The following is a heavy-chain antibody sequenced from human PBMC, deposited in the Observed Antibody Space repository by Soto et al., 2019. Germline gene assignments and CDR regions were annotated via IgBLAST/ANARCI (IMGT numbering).Heavy chain of an antibody. V-gene: IGHV1-18*01. J-gene: IGHJ6*02. CDR1: GYSFTTYG. Sequence: QVQLVQSRGEVKKPGASVKVSCKTSGYSFTTYGFSWVRQAPGQGLEWMGWISGYNGNTNYAQKFQGRVTMTTDTSTRTAYMELRSRRSDDTAVYYCAREGPAPYYYYGMDVWGQGSTVTVSS. CDR2: ISGYNGNT. CDR3: AREGPAPYYYYGMDV.